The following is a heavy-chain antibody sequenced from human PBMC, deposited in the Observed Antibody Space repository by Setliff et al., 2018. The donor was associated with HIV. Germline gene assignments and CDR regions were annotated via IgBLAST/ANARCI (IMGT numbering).Heavy chain of an antibody. CDR3: ARRDYYDSSGLIDY. V-gene: IGHV4-39*01. D-gene: IGHD3-22*01. CDR1: YGSISSSYYF. Sequence: SETLSLNCTLSYGSISSSYYFWGWIRQPPGKGLEWIGSIYHSGSTYYNPSLKSRVTISVNTSKNQFALKLSSVTAADTAVYYCARRDYYDSSGLIDYWGQGTLVTVSS. CDR2: IYHSGST. J-gene: IGHJ4*02.